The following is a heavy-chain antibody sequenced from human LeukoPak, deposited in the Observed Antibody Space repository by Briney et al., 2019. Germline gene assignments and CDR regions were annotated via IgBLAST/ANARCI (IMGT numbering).Heavy chain of an antibody. Sequence: GGSLRLSCSASGFTFSNYAMHWVRQAPGKGLEYVSAVNSNGDSTYYADSVKGRFTISRDNSKNTLYLQMNSLRAEDTAVYYCARDGNYGSGSSFFDYWGQGTLVTVSS. J-gene: IGHJ4*02. CDR3: ARDGNYGSGSSFFDY. V-gene: IGHV3-64*04. D-gene: IGHD3-10*01. CDR2: VNSNGDST. CDR1: GFTFSNYA.